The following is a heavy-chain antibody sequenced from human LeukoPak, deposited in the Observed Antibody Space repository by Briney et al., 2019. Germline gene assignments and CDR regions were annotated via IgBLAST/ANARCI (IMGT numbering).Heavy chain of an antibody. D-gene: IGHD5-12*01. CDR1: GFIFSQYS. CDR2: IRSSSET. CDR3: ARDAGNSGYGCDL. Sequence: GGSLRLSCAASGFIFSQYSMNWVRQAPGKGLEWVSHIRSSSETFHADSVKGRFTISRDNARNSLYLQMNNLRGEDTAIYYCARDAGNSGYGCDLWGQGTLVTVSS. V-gene: IGHV3-48*01. J-gene: IGHJ5*02.